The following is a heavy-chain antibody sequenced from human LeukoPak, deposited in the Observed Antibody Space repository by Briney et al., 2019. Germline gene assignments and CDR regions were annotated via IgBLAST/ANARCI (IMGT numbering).Heavy chain of an antibody. Sequence: PSETLSLTCTVPDGAITGYYWGWIRQPPGKGLDWIGHLHYGGSTNYNPSLKSRVTISVNTSKNHFSLKLSSVTAADTAVYYCARGYSTSWTYYFDHWGQGALVTVSS. J-gene: IGHJ4*02. CDR3: ARGYSTSWTYYFDH. D-gene: IGHD6-13*01. CDR2: LHYGGST. V-gene: IGHV4-59*01. CDR1: DGAITGYY.